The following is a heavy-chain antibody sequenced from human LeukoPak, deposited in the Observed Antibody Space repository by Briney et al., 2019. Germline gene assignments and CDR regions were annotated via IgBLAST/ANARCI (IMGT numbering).Heavy chain of an antibody. CDR1: GGSMSPYH. CDR2: IYYSGST. Sequence: KTSETLSLTCTVSGGSMSPYHWGWIRQPPGKGLERTGYIYYSGSTNYNPSLKSRVTISVDTSKNQFSLKLSSVTAADTAIYYCARAVSGRFDYWGQGTLVTVSS. CDR3: ARAVSGRFDY. J-gene: IGHJ4*02. V-gene: IGHV4-59*08. D-gene: IGHD6-19*01.